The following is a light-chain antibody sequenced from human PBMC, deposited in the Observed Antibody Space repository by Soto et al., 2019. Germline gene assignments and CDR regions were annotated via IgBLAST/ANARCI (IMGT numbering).Light chain of an antibody. CDR3: QQYNIWPPWT. CDR1: QTISTN. CDR2: GAS. V-gene: IGKV3-15*01. Sequence: MTQSPSTLSGSVGDRVTITCRASQTISTNLAWYQQKPGQAPRLLIYGASTRATGIPARFSGSGSGTEFTLTISSLQSEDFAIYYCQQYNIWPPWTFGQGTKVDI. J-gene: IGKJ1*01.